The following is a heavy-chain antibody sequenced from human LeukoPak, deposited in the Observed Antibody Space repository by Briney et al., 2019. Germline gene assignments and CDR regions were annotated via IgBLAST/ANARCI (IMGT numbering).Heavy chain of an antibody. J-gene: IGHJ6*02. CDR3: AKDRSIVVVVAATSYYYGIDV. CDR2: ISGSGGST. CDR1: GFTFSSYA. Sequence: PGGSLRLSCAASGFTFSSYAMSWVRQAPGKGLEWVSAISGSGGSTYYADSVKGQFTISRDNSKNTLYLQMNSLRAEDTAVYYCAKDRSIVVVVAATSYYYGIDVWGQGTTVTVSS. V-gene: IGHV3-23*01. D-gene: IGHD2-15*01.